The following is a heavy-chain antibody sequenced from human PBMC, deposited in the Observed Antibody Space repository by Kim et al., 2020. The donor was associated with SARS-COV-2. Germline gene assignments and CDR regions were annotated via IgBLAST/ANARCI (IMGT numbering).Heavy chain of an antibody. V-gene: IGHV3-23*01. CDR2: ISRGGGSS. J-gene: IGHJ4*02. CDR3: AKDVAYYGSAFDS. CDR1: GFTFRSYG. Sequence: GGSLRLSCAASGFTFRSYGMTWVRQAPGKGLEWVATISRGGGSSYYLDSVTGRCTISRDDSNNILYLQMNSLGVDDTAIYYRAKDVAYYGSAFDSWGQGILVAVSS. D-gene: IGHD3-10*01.